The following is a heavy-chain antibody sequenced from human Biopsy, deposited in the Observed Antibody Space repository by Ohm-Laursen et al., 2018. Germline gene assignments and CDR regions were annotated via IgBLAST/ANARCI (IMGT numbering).Heavy chain of an antibody. CDR3: ATKLTGYFHH. D-gene: IGHD3-9*01. CDR1: GGTFSNYG. J-gene: IGHJ1*01. V-gene: IGHV1-69*06. Sequence: SSVKVSCKAPGGTFSNYGANWVRQAPGQGLEWLGGNIPILGTGNYAQKFQDRVTVAADTSTSTATMELRSLRSDDTAVYYCATKLTGYFHHWGQGTLVIVSS. CDR2: NIPILGTG.